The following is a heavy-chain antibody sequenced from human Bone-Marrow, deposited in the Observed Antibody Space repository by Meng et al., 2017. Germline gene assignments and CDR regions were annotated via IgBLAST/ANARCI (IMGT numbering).Heavy chain of an antibody. CDR2: IKSKTDGETP. CDR3: NWNDFGDY. CDR1: GFTFSNAW. Sequence: VDVGGSGGGLVRPGGSLRLSCAASGFTFSNAWMSWVCQAPGRGLEWVARIKSKTDGETPDYAAPVKGRFTISRDDSKNTLYLQMHSLKTEDTAVYYCNWNDFGDYWGQGALVTVSS. V-gene: IGHV3-15*01. D-gene: IGHD1-1*01. J-gene: IGHJ4*02.